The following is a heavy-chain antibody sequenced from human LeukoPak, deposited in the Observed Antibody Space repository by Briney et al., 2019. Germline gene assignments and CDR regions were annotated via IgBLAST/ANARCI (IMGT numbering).Heavy chain of an antibody. CDR3: ARELTGAYYFDY. Sequence: GRSLTLSCAASGFTFSTYGMHWVRQAPGKGLEWVAVIWYDGSNKNFADSVKGRLTISRDNSKNTLYLQMNSLRAEDSAVYYCARELTGAYYFDYWGQGTLVTVSS. V-gene: IGHV3-33*01. J-gene: IGHJ4*02. D-gene: IGHD3-16*01. CDR2: IWYDGSNK. CDR1: GFTFSTYG.